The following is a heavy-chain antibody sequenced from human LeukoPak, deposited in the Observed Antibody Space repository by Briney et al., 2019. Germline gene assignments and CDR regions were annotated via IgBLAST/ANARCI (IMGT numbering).Heavy chain of an antibody. V-gene: IGHV5-51*01. CDR1: GYSFTSYW. Sequence: GESLKISCKGSGYSFTSYWIGWVRQMPGKGLEWMGIIYPGDSDTRYSPSFQGQVTISADKSISTAYLQWSSQKASDTAMYYCAELWGKGGSYTTHSGYRYFDYWGKGTLVTVSS. CDR3: AELWGKGGSYTTHSGYRYFDY. J-gene: IGHJ4*02. CDR2: IYPGDSDT. D-gene: IGHD5-18*01.